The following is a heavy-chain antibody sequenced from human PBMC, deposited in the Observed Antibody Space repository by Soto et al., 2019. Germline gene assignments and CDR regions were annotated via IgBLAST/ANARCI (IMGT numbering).Heavy chain of an antibody. CDR2: IWYDGSNK. D-gene: IGHD6-6*01. J-gene: IGHJ4*02. CDR3: ARDSLPYSSSLLWSDY. Sequence: PGGSLRLSCAASGFTFSSYGMHWVRQAPGKGLEWVAVIWYDGSNKYYADSVKGRFTISRDNSKNTLYLQMNSLRAEDTAVYYCARDSLPYSSSLLWSDYWGQGTLVTVPQ. V-gene: IGHV3-33*01. CDR1: GFTFSSYG.